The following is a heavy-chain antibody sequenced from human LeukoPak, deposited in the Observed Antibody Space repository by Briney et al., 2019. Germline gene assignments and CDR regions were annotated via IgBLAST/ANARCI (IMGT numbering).Heavy chain of an antibody. D-gene: IGHD3-10*01. CDR2: ISGGGGST. V-gene: IGHV3-23*01. J-gene: IGHJ4*02. Sequence: GGSLRLSCAASGFTFSSYAMNWVRQAPGKGLEWVSAISGGGGSTYYADSVKGRFTISRDNSKNTLYLQMNSLRAEDTAVYYCATGGGSYYPRPEYWGQGTLVTVYS. CDR1: GFTFSSYA. CDR3: ATGGGSYYPRPEY.